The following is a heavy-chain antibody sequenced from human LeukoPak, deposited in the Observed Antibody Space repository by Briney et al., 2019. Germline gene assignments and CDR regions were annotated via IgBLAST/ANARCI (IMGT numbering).Heavy chain of an antibody. Sequence: GGSLRLSCAASGFTFSSYGTHWVRQAPGKGLEWVAVISYDGSNKYYADSVKGRFTISRDNSKNTLYLQMNRLRVEDTALYYCVRSLDYWGQGTLVTVSS. J-gene: IGHJ4*02. CDR3: VRSLDY. V-gene: IGHV3-30*03. CDR2: ISYDGSNK. CDR1: GFTFSSYG.